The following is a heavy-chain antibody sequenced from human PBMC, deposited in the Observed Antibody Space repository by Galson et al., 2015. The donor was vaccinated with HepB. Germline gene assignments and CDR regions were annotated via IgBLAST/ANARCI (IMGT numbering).Heavy chain of an antibody. V-gene: IGHV4-34*01. J-gene: IGHJ4*02. CDR3: ARWYSSGWYYFDS. CDR2: INHSGST. Sequence: LSLTCAVYGGSFSGYYWSWIRQPPGKGLEWIGEINHSGSTNYNPSLKSRVTISVDTSKNQFSLKLSSVTAADTAVYYCARWYSSGWYYFDSWGQGTLVTVSS. D-gene: IGHD6-19*01. CDR1: GGSFSGYY.